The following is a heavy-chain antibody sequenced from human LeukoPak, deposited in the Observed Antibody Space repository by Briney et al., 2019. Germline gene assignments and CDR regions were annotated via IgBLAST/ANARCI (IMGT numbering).Heavy chain of an antibody. CDR2: ISSSSGYI. D-gene: IGHD6-6*01. CDR3: ARGVAARAIDY. V-gene: IGHV3-21*01. Sequence: PGGSLRLSCAASGFTFSNYGMNWVRQAPGKGLEWVSFISSSSGYIYYADSVKGRFTISRDNAKISLFLQMNSLRAEDTAVYYCARGVAARAIDYWGQGTLVTVSS. J-gene: IGHJ4*02. CDR1: GFTFSNYG.